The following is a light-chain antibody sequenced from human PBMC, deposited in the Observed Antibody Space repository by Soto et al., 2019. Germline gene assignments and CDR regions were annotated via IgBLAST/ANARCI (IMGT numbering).Light chain of an antibody. J-gene: IGLJ1*01. Sequence: ALTQPASVSGSPGQSITISCTGTSSDVGGYNYVSWYQQHPGKAPKLMIYEVSNRPLGVSNRFSGSKSGNTASLTISGLQAEDEADYHCTSYTSSSTLDVFGTGTKVTVL. CDR3: TSYTSSSTLDV. CDR1: SSDVGGYNY. V-gene: IGLV2-14*01. CDR2: EVS.